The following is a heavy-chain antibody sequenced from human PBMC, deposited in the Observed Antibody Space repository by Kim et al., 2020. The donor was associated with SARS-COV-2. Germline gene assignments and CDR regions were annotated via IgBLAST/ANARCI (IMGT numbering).Heavy chain of an antibody. V-gene: IGHV1-69*13. CDR1: GGTFSSYA. J-gene: IGHJ4*02. Sequence: SVKVSCKASGGTFSSYAISWVRQAPGQGLEWMGGIIPIFGTANYAQKFQGRVTITADESTSTAYMELSSLRSEDTAVYYCARAGGGYSYGYSSNFDYWGRGTLVTVSS. CDR2: IIPIFGTA. D-gene: IGHD5-18*01. CDR3: ARAGGGYSYGYSSNFDY.